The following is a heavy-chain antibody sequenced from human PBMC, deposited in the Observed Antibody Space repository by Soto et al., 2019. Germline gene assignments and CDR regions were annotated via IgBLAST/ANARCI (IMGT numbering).Heavy chain of an antibody. V-gene: IGHV2-5*02. CDR3: AHCTLHANGDYYLGTSHGFES. Sequence: QITLKEDGPSPVKPTQTLTVTCTFSGFSLSNREVGVAGIRQPPGKALQWLALIYGDNDKRYSPSLKTRLTITKDTSKKQVVITMTHMDPVDTATYYWAHCTLHANGDYYLGTSHGFESWGQGTRVTVSS. CDR2: IYGDNDK. CDR1: GFSLSNREVG. J-gene: IGHJ4*02. D-gene: IGHD4-17*01.